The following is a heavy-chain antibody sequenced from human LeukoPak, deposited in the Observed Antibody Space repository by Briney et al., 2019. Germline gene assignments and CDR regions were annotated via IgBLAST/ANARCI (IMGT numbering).Heavy chain of an antibody. CDR1: GDSVSSNSAA. Sequence: SQTLSLTCAISGDSVSSNSAAWNWIRQSPSRGLEWLGRTYYRSKWYNDYAVSVKSRITINPDTSKNQFSLQLNSVTPEDTAVYYCARDPLVDTVTERMNWFDPWGQGTLVTVSS. J-gene: IGHJ5*02. CDR3: ARDPLVDTVTERMNWFDP. V-gene: IGHV6-1*01. CDR2: TYYRSKWYN. D-gene: IGHD4-17*01.